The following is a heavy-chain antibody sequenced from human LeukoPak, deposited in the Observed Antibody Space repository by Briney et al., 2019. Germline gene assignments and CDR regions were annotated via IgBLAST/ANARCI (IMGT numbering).Heavy chain of an antibody. Sequence: GGSLRLSCAASGFTFSSYSMNWVRQAPGKGLEWVSSISSSSSYIYYADSVKGRFTISRDNAKNSLYLQMNSLRAEDTAMYYCARRSVAAAAHFDYWGQGTLVTVSS. J-gene: IGHJ4*02. CDR1: GFTFSSYS. D-gene: IGHD6-25*01. CDR3: ARRSVAAAAHFDY. CDR2: ISSSSSYI. V-gene: IGHV3-21*01.